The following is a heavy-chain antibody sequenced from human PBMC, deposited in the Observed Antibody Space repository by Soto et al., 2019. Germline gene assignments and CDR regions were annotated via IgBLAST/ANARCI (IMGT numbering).Heavy chain of an antibody. V-gene: IGHV3-7*01. CDR1: GGNFSGLW. CDR2: IKQDGSEK. CDR3: ARAVETAMVTYHYYMDV. J-gene: IGHJ6*03. D-gene: IGHD5-18*01. Sequence: PVVSLRLSSAAAGGNFSGLWVSWIRQAPGKGLEWVANIKQDGSEKYYVASVKGRFTISRDNAKNSLYLQMNSLRAEDTAVYYCARAVETAMVTYHYYMDVWGKGTTVTVSS.